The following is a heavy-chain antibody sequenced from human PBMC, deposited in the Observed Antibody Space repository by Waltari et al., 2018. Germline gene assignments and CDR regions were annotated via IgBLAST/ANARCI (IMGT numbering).Heavy chain of an antibody. Sequence: EVQLVESGGGLVQPGGSLRLSCAASGFTFSSYSMNWVRQAPGKGLEWVSYISSSSRTINYRDSCEGRFTMSRDHGKNPPDLATNSPGAEGTAVYYCGRNYYGSLDPWGQGTLVTVSS. D-gene: IGHD3-10*01. CDR1: GFTFSSYS. CDR3: GRNYYGSLDP. J-gene: IGHJ5*02. CDR2: ISSSSRTI. V-gene: IGHV3-48*04.